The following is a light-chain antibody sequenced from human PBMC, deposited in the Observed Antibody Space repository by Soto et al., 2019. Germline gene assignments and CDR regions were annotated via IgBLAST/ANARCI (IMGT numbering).Light chain of an antibody. CDR3: QQYNSYWT. CDR2: DVS. V-gene: IGKV1-5*01. CDR1: QSISSW. J-gene: IGKJ1*01. Sequence: DIPMTQSPSTLSASVGDRVTITCRASQSISSWLAWYQQKPGKAPKLLIYDVSSLESGVPSRFSGSGSGKEFTLTISSLQPDDFATYDCQQYNSYWTFGQGTKVEIK.